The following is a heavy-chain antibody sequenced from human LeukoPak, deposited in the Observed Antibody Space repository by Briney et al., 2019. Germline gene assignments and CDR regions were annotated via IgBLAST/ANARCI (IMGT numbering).Heavy chain of an antibody. Sequence: GASMRLSCAASGFTFTTYAMTWVRQAPGKGREWVSSIGAGGAATFYSDSVKGRFTISRDNYMHTLSLQMSSLRADDTAVYYCRRATKFWLTPGDGVDVWGQGTTVAVSS. CDR3: RRATKFWLTPGDGVDV. CDR2: IGAGGAAT. D-gene: IGHD6-19*01. CDR1: GFTFTTYA. V-gene: IGHV3-23*01. J-gene: IGHJ6*02.